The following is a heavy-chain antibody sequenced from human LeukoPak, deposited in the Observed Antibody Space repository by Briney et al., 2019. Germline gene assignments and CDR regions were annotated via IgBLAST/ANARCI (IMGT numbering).Heavy chain of an antibody. D-gene: IGHD6-19*01. V-gene: IGHV3-9*01. CDR1: GFTFDDYA. CDR3: AKGDSGWYYYYYGMDV. CDR2: ISWNSGSI. J-gene: IGHJ6*02. Sequence: GRSLRLSCAASGFTFDDYAMHWVRQAPGKGLEWVSGISWNSGSIGYADSVKGRFTISRDNAKNSLYLQMNSPRAEDTALYYCAKGDSGWYYYYYGMDVWGQGTTVTVSS.